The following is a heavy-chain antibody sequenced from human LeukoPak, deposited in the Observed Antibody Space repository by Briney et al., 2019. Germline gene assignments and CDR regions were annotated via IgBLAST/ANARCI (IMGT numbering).Heavy chain of an antibody. CDR2: INPNDGST. V-gene: IGHV1-46*01. CDR1: GYTFTSYY. Sequence: ASVKVSCKTSGYTFTSYYIHWVRQAPGQGLEWMGIINPNDGSTSYAQKFLGRVTMTRVTSTSTVYMELSSLRSEDTAVYYCARARGRSNSSGYFDPWGQGTQVTVSS. CDR3: ARARGRSNSSGYFDP. D-gene: IGHD6-6*01. J-gene: IGHJ5*02.